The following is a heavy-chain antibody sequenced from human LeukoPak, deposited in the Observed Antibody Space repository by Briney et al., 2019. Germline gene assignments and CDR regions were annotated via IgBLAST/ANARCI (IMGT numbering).Heavy chain of an antibody. J-gene: IGHJ4*02. CDR3: ARVEYSSGRGDY. CDR1: NYSFINYG. D-gene: IGHD3-22*01. Sequence: GASVKVSCKAGNYSFINYGLTWVRQAPGQRLVWMGWISTYSGDTNYAQNFQGRVTLTRDTSTSTAYMDLNNLTPDDTAVYYCARVEYSSGRGDYWGQGTLVTVFS. CDR2: ISTYSGDT. V-gene: IGHV1-18*01.